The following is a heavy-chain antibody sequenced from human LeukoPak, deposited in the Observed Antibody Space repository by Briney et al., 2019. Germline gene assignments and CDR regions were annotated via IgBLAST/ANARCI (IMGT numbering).Heavy chain of an antibody. CDR3: AREEGELPRELDY. CDR2: IIPIFGTA. D-gene: IGHD1-26*01. CDR1: GGTFSSYA. J-gene: IGHJ4*02. Sequence: SVKVSCKASGGTFSSYAISWVRQAPGQELEWMGRIIPIFGTANYAQKFQGRVTITTDGSTSTAYMELSSLRSEDTAVYYCAREEGELPRELDYWGQGTLVTVSS. V-gene: IGHV1-69*05.